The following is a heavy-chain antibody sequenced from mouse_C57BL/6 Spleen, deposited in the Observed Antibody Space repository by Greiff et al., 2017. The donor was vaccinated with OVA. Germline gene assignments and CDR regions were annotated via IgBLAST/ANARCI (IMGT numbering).Heavy chain of an antibody. CDR1: GYSFTSGYY. CDR2: ISYDGSN. V-gene: IGHV3-6*01. CDR3: ARDPAQATSGFAY. D-gene: IGHD3-2*02. J-gene: IGHJ3*01. Sequence: EVQLQESGPGLVKPSQSLSLSCSATGYSFTSGYYWNWIRQFPGNKLEWMGYISYDGSNNYNPSLKNRISITPDTSKNQFFLKLKSVTTEDTATSACARDPAQATSGFAYWGQGTLVTVSA.